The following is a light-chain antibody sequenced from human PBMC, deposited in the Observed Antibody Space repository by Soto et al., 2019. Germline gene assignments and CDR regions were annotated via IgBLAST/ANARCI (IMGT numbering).Light chain of an antibody. J-gene: IGKJ1*01. Sequence: DIQMTQSPSTLYASVGDRVTITCRASQSISSWLAWYRQKPGEAPKLLIYHASNLESGVPSRFSGSGSGTEFTLTISSLQPDDFATYYCKQYKAYSWTFGPGTKVEI. V-gene: IGKV1-5*03. CDR2: HAS. CDR1: QSISSW. CDR3: KQYKAYSWT.